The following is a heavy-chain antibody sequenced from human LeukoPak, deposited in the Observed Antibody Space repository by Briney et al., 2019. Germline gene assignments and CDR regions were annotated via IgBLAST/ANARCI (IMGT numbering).Heavy chain of an antibody. CDR1: GFTFSSYE. CDR2: ISISGSTI. Sequence: GGSLRLSCAASGFTFSSYEMNWVRQAPGKGLEWVSYISISGSTIYYADSVKGRFTISRDNAKNSLYLQMNSLRAEDTAVYYCASPGFRGVIPVDWGQGTLVTVSS. V-gene: IGHV3-48*03. CDR3: ASPGFRGVIPVD. J-gene: IGHJ4*02. D-gene: IGHD3-10*01.